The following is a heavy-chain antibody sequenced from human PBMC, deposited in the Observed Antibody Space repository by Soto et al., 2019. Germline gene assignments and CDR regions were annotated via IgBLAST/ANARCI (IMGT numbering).Heavy chain of an antibody. D-gene: IGHD3-16*02. V-gene: IGHV1-46*03. CDR2: INPSGGST. CDR3: ARDGRKGYDYIWGSYRSSYYYMDV. CDR1: GYTFTSYY. J-gene: IGHJ6*03. Sequence: ASVKVSCKASGYTFTSYYMHWVRQAPGQGLEWMGIINPSGGSTSYAQKFQGRVTMTRDTSTSTVYMELSSLRSEDTAVYYCARDGRKGYDYIWGSYRSSYYYMDVWGKGTTVTVAS.